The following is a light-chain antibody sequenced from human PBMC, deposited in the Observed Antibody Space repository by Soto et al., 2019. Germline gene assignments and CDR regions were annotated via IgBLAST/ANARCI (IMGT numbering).Light chain of an antibody. CDR1: TLGDKY. CDR3: QAWDSSTVV. CDR2: QDS. V-gene: IGLV3-1*01. Sequence: SYELTQPPSVSVSPGQTASITCSGATLGDKYACWYQQKPGQSPVLVIYQDSKRPSGIPERFSGSNSGNTATLTISGTQAMDEADYYCQAWDSSTVVFGGGTQLTVL. J-gene: IGLJ2*01.